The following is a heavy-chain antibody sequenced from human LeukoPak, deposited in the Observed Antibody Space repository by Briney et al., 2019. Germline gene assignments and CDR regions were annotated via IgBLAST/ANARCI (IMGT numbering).Heavy chain of an antibody. CDR2: INPNSGGT. Sequence: GASVKVSCKASGYTFTGYYIHWVRQAPGQGLEWMGWINPNSGGTNYAQKFQGRVTMTRDTSISTAYMELSRLRSDDTAVYYCAGDINGGNSGYYFDYWGQGTLVTVSS. J-gene: IGHJ4*02. CDR3: AGDINGGNSGYYFDY. D-gene: IGHD4-23*01. V-gene: IGHV1-2*02. CDR1: GYTFTGYY.